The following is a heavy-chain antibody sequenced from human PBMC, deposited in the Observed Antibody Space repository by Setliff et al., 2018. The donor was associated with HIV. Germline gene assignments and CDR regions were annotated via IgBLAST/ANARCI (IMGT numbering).Heavy chain of an antibody. CDR2: IDINWNT. V-gene: IGHV4-4*07. D-gene: IGHD3-10*01. CDR3: ARDRHYSGLGSYGP. Sequence: SETLSLTCTVSGDSITNYFWTWIRQPAGKGLEWIGRIDINWNTNYNPSLKSRVTLSIDTSRNQFSLRLTSVTAEDAAVYYCARDRHYSGLGSYGPWGPGTLVTVSS. CDR1: GDSITNYF. J-gene: IGHJ5*02.